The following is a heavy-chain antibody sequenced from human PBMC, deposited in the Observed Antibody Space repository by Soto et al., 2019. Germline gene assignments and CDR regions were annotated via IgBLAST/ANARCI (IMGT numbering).Heavy chain of an antibody. CDR1: GGSFSGYY. CDR2: INHSGST. CDR3: ARSGLVYYGSRSYYTPRGSWNWFAP. D-gene: IGHD3-10*01. J-gene: IGHJ5*02. V-gene: IGHV4-34*01. Sequence: PSETLSLTCAVYGGSFSGYYWSWIRQPPGKGLEWIGEINHSGSTNYNPSLKSRVTISVDTSKNQFSLKLSSVTAADTAVYYCARSGLVYYGSRSYYTPRGSWNWFAPWGQGTLVTVSS.